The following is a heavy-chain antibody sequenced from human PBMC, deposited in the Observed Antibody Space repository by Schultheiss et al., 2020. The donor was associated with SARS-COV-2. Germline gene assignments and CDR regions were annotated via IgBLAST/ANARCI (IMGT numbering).Heavy chain of an antibody. J-gene: IGHJ3*01. CDR1: GYSFTSYW. CDR3: ARQRISSYDAFDL. D-gene: IGHD2-2*01. CDR2: IYPGDSGT. Sequence: GESLKISCQGSGYSFTSYWIGWVRQMPGKGLEWMGIIYPGDSGTRYSPSLQGQVTISVDKSISTAYLQWSSLKASDTAIYYCARQRISSYDAFDLWGQGTMVTVSS. V-gene: IGHV5-51*01.